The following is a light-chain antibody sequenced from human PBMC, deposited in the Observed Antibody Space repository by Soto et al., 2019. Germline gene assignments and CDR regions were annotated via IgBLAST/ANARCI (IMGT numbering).Light chain of an antibody. CDR3: QQYSSYPRT. CDR2: DAS. Sequence: ESVLTQSPATLSLSPGARATLSCGASQRVSSSSLAWYQQKPGKAPKLLIYDASSMATGVSGRFSGGGSGTDFTLTISRLEPDDFAAYYCQQYSSYPRTFGQGTRVDIK. J-gene: IGKJ1*01. CDR1: QRVSSSS. V-gene: IGKV3D-20*01.